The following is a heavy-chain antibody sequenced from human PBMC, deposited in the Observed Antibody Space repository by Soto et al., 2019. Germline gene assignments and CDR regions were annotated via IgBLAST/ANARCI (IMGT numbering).Heavy chain of an antibody. CDR1: RFTFNDAY. CDR3: LNTCCS. V-gene: IGHV3-15*01. Sequence: PGGSLRLSCTADRFTFNDAYMTWVRQAPGKGLGWVGRIKSKSAGGTQDNAASGKGRFTIPRDDSEKTLCVELNRMNNDDTAVYYCLNTCCSWGQGTLVTVSS. D-gene: IGHD2-2*01. J-gene: IGHJ4*02. CDR2: IKSKSAGGTQ.